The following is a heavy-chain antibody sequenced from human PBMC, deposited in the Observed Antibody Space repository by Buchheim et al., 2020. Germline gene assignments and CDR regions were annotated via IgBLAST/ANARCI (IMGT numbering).Heavy chain of an antibody. CDR3: ARGAAVAGTPID. D-gene: IGHD6-19*01. CDR2: IDTSGIP. CDR1: GGSINNGDYC. V-gene: IGHV4-61*02. Sequence: QVQLQESGPGLVKPSQTLSLTCTVSGGSINNGDYCWTWIRQPAGKGLEWIGRIDTSGIPTYNPSLISRVTISQDTSKKPFSLRRSSVTAADTAVYYCARGAAVAGTPIDWGQGTL. J-gene: IGHJ4*02.